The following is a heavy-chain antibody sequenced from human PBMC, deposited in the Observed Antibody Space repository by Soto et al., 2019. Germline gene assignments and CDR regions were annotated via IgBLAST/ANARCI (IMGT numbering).Heavy chain of an antibody. CDR2: MSGSGGST. Sequence: EVQLLESGGGLVQPGGSLRLSCAASGCTISSCAMSWVRQAPGKGLEGVSDMSGSGGSTYYADSVKGRFTISRDNSKNTQYLQMNSLRAEDTAVYYCAKGEDIVVVVAAMGYAFDIWGQGTMVNLSS. CDR1: GCTISSCA. CDR3: AKGEDIVVVVAAMGYAFDI. D-gene: IGHD2-15*01. V-gene: IGHV3-23*01. J-gene: IGHJ3*02.